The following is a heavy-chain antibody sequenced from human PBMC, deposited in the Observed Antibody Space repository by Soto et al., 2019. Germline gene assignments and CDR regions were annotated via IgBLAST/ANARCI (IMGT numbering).Heavy chain of an antibody. D-gene: IGHD3-22*01. V-gene: IGHV1-46*03. CDR1: GGTFSSYA. J-gene: IGHJ4*02. CDR2: INPSGGST. Sequence: ASVKVSCKASGGTFSSYAISWVRQAPGQGLEWMGIINPSGGSTSYAQKFQGRVTITRDTSTSTVYMELSSLRSEDTAVYYCARDLDSSGYYSEIDYWGQGTLVTVSS. CDR3: ARDLDSSGYYSEIDY.